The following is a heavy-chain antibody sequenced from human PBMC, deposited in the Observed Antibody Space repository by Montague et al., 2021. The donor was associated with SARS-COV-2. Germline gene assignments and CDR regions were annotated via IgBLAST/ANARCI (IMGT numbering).Heavy chain of an antibody. D-gene: IGHD3-16*02. J-gene: IGHJ5*02. Sequence: SETLSLTCADYGESFSSDDWSWIRQPPGKGLEWIGEMSHSGNTKYNPSLKSRVYMSLDTSRNEFSLKLTSVTAADTAVYYCARESLLGESSFSFDPWGQGTLVTVSS. CDR1: GESFSSDD. CDR3: ARESLLGESSFSFDP. CDR2: MSHSGNT. V-gene: IGHV4-34*01.